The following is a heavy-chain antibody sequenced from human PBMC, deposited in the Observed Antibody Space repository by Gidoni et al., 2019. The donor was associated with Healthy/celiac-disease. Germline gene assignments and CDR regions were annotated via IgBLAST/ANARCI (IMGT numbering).Heavy chain of an antibody. CDR3: ARDLPRQQAGAFDI. V-gene: IGHV4-59*01. D-gene: IGHD6-13*01. J-gene: IGHJ3*02. CDR1: GGAISSYY. Sequence: QVQLQESGPGLGKPSETLSLTCTGSGGAISSYYWSWIRQPPGKGLEWIGYIYYSGSTNSNPSLKSRVTISVDTSKNQFPLKLSSVTAADTAVYYCARDLPRQQAGAFDIWGQGTMVTVSS. CDR2: IYYSGST.